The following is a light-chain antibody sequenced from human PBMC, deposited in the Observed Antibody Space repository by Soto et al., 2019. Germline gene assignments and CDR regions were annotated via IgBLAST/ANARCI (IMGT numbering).Light chain of an antibody. Sequence: DIQMTQSPSSLSASVGDRVTITCRASQSIASHLNWYQHKPGKAPKLLIYAASSLQSGVPSRFSGSGSGTDFSLTISSLQPEDFATYCCQHSHNFPLTFGGGTKVDIK. CDR3: QHSHNFPLT. CDR1: QSIASH. V-gene: IGKV1-39*01. CDR2: AAS. J-gene: IGKJ4*01.